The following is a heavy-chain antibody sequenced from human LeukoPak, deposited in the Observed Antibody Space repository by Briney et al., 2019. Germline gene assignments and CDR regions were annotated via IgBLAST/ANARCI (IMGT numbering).Heavy chain of an antibody. Sequence: HTGGSLRLSCAASGFTFDDYAMHWVRQAPGKGLEWVSLISWDGGSTYYADSVKGRFTISRDNSKNSLYLQMNRLRAEDTAVYYCARREGGIAAASDYWGQGTLVTVSS. CDR2: ISWDGGST. CDR3: ARREGGIAAASDY. D-gene: IGHD6-13*01. CDR1: GFTFDDYA. V-gene: IGHV3-43D*03. J-gene: IGHJ4*02.